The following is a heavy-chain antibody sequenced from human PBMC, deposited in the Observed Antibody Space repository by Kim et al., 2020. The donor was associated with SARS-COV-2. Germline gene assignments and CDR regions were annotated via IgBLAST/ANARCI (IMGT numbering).Heavy chain of an antibody. CDR3: TRPLAALGAITGNDY. D-gene: IGHD1-26*01. CDR2: IRSKANSYAT. Sequence: GGSLRLSCAASGFTFSGSAMHWVRQASGKGLEWVGRIRSKANSYATAYAASVKGRFTISRDDSKNMAYLQMNSLKTEDTAVYYCTRPLAALGAITGNDYWGQGTLVTVSS. J-gene: IGHJ4*02. CDR1: GFTFSGSA. V-gene: IGHV3-73*01.